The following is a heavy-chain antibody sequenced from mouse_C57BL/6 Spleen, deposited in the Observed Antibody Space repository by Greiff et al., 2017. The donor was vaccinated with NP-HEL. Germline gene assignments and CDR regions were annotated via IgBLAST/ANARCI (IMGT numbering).Heavy chain of an antibody. CDR1: GYAFSSYW. CDR3: ARRISNYAMDY. CDR2: IYPRDGDT. Sequence: LQQSGASVKISCKASGYAFSSYWMNWVKQRPGKGLEWIGQIYPRDGDTNYNGKFKGKATLTADKSSSTAYMQLSSLTSEDSAVYFCARRISNYAMDYWGQGTSVTVSS. V-gene: IGHV1-80*01. J-gene: IGHJ4*01.